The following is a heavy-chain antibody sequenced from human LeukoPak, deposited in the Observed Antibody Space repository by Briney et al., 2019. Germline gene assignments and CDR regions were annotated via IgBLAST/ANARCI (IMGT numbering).Heavy chain of an antibody. J-gene: IGHJ4*02. D-gene: IGHD3-22*01. CDR1: GFTFSSYS. V-gene: IGHV3-21*01. Sequence: GGSLRLSCAASGFTFSSYSMNWVRQAPGKGLEWVSSISSSSYIYYADSVKGRFTISRDNSKNTLYLQMNSLRAEDTAVYYCAKDLPGHGYYDSRSQLGIDYWGQGTLVTVSS. CDR2: ISSSSYI. CDR3: AKDLPGHGYYDSRSQLGIDY.